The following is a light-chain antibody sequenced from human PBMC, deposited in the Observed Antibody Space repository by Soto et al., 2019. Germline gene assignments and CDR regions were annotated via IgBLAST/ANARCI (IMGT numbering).Light chain of an antibody. J-gene: IGKJ5*01. V-gene: IGKV1-39*01. CDR3: QQRYSTPIT. CDR2: AAS. CDR1: QSIISY. Sequence: DIQMTQSPSSLSASVGDRVTITGRASQSIISYLKWYQQKPVKAPKLLLYAASSLQSGVPSRFSGSGSGADFILTISSLQPEDVTTYYCQQRYSTPITFGQGTRLEI.